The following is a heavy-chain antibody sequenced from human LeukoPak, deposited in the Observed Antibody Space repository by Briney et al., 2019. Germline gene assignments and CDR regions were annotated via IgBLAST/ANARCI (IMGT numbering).Heavy chain of an antibody. Sequence: GGSLRLSCSASGFTFTNYNMHWVRQTPGKGLQWVAAILYDGSKKYYADSVKGRFSVYRDNSNNTLYLQMNSLKTEDTAVYSCANFDGDSQAFHIWGQGTMVTVSS. CDR3: ANFDGDSQAFHI. D-gene: IGHD3-9*01. CDR2: ILYDGSKK. CDR1: GFTFTNYN. V-gene: IGHV3-30*18. J-gene: IGHJ3*02.